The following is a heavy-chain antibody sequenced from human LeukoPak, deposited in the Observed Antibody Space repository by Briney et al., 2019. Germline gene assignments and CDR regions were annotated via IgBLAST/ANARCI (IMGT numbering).Heavy chain of an antibody. J-gene: IGHJ6*02. CDR1: GFTVSSNY. D-gene: IGHD6-13*01. Sequence: PGGSLRLSCAASGFTVSSNYMSWVRQAPGKGLEWVSVIYSGGSTKYADSVTGRVTISRDNSKNTLYLQMNSLRVEDTAVYYCARSPPSSNWNYYGMDVWGQGTTVTVSS. CDR2: IYSGGST. CDR3: ARSPPSSNWNYYGMDV. V-gene: IGHV3-53*01.